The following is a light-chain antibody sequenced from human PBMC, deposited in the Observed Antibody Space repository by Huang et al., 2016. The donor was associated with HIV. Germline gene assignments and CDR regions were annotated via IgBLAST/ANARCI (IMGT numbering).Light chain of an antibody. J-gene: IGKJ1*01. CDR2: GAS. V-gene: IGKV3-15*01. CDR3: QHYSNWPPST. Sequence: YQHKPGQSPRLVIYGASTRATGVPGRFSGRGSGTEFTLTISSLQSEDFAIYYSQHYSNWPPSTFGQGTKV.